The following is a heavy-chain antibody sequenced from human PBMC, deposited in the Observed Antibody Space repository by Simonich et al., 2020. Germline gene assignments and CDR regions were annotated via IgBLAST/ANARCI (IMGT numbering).Heavy chain of an antibody. CDR3: TTGGFGGNWGSAPFDY. J-gene: IGHJ4*02. CDR2: IKSKTNGGTT. D-gene: IGHD7-27*01. V-gene: IGHV3-15*01. CDR1: GLTLSNAW. Sequence: EVQLVESGGGLVKPGGSLRLSCAASGLTLSNAWMSWVRQAPGKGVKGVGRIKSKTNGGTTAYAAPVKGRFTTSRDDSKNTLYLQMNSLKTEDTAVYYCTTGGFGGNWGSAPFDYWGQGTLVTVSS.